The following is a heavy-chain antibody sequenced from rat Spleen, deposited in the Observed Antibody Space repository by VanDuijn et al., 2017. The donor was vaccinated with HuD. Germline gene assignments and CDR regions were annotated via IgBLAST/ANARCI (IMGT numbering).Heavy chain of an antibody. CDR2: ISPGGGGT. D-gene: IGHD1-3*01. CDR1: GFTFSDYG. V-gene: IGHV5S13*01. CDR3: TGSYPNWFAY. Sequence: EVQLVESGGGLAQPGRSLKLSCAASGFTFSDYGMAWVRQAPTQGLEWVASISPGGGGTYYPDSVKGRFVISKDDAKNTGYLLMTSLRSEDTAIYFCTGSYPNWFAYWGQGTLVTVSS. J-gene: IGHJ3*01.